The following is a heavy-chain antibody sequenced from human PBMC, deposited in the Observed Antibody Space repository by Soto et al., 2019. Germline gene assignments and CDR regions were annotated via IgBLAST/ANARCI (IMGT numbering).Heavy chain of an antibody. CDR3: ARDLGGPDY. CDR1: GFTFSSYA. CDR2: IRGFSPYT. V-gene: IGHV3-21*01. D-gene: IGHD3-16*01. Sequence: GGSLRLSCAASGFTFSSYAMSWVRQAPGKGLEWVSGIRGFSPYTFYAESVKGRFTISRDNAKNSLYLQMNSLRADDTAVYYCARDLGGPDYWGRGTSVTVSS. J-gene: IGHJ4*02.